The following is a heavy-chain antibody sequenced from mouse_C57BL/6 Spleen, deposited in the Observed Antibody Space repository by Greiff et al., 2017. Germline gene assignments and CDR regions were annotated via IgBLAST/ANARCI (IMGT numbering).Heavy chain of an antibody. CDR2: ISYDGSN. Sequence: EVKLMESGPGLVKPSQSLSLTCSVTGYSITSGYYWNWIRQFPGNKLEWMGYISYDGSNNYNPSLKNRISITRDTSKNQFFLKLNSVTTEDTATYYCARNDGYRDYFDYWGQGTTLTVSS. D-gene: IGHD2-3*01. CDR1: GYSITSGYY. V-gene: IGHV3-6*01. J-gene: IGHJ2*01. CDR3: ARNDGYRDYFDY.